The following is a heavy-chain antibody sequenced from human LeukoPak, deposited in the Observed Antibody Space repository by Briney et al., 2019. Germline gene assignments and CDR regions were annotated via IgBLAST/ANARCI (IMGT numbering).Heavy chain of an antibody. V-gene: IGHV3-21*04. Sequence: PGGSLRLSCAASGFTFSSYSMNWVRQAPGKGLEWVSSISSSSSYIYYADSVKGRFTISRDNSKNTLYLQMNSLRAEDTAVYYCAKDGPLLGYDIDYWGQGTLVTVSS. D-gene: IGHD6-13*01. CDR1: GFTFSSYS. CDR2: ISSSSSYI. CDR3: AKDGPLLGYDIDY. J-gene: IGHJ4*02.